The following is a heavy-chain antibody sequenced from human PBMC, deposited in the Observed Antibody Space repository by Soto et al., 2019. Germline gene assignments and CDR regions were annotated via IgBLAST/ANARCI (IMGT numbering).Heavy chain of an antibody. Sequence: GGSLRLSCGASGFTFSSVGMNWVRQVPGKGLVWVASISSGSSDTWYADSVKGRFIISRDNAQNSLFLQMNTLRPEDTEMYNCARVAYWGPGTQVPGSS. CDR1: GFTFSSVG. J-gene: IGHJ4*02. CDR2: ISSGSSDT. CDR3: ARVAY. V-gene: IGHV3-21*01.